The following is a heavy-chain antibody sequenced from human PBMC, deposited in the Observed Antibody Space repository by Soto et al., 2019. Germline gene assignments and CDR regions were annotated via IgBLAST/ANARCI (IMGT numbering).Heavy chain of an antibody. J-gene: IGHJ6*02. Sequence: ASVKVSCKASGYTFTGYYMHWVRQAPGQGLEWMGWINPNSGGTNYAQKFQGRVTMTRDTSISTAYMELSRLRSDDTAVYYCARDKRVMELHHSYGMDVWGQGTTVTVSS. V-gene: IGHV1-2*02. D-gene: IGHD1-7*01. CDR2: INPNSGGT. CDR3: ARDKRVMELHHSYGMDV. CDR1: GYTFTGYY.